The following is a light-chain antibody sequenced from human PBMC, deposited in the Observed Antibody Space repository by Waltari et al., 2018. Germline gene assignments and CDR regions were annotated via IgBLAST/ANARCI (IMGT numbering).Light chain of an antibody. CDR3: QQYGSSPLT. CDR2: GAS. J-gene: IGKJ4*01. Sequence: EIVLTQSPGTLSLSPGERATLSCRASQSVSSSYLAWDQQKPGQAPRLLIYGASSRATGIPDRFRGSGSGTDFTLTISRLEPEDFAVYYCQQYGSSPLTFGGGTKVEIK. V-gene: IGKV3-20*01. CDR1: QSVSSSY.